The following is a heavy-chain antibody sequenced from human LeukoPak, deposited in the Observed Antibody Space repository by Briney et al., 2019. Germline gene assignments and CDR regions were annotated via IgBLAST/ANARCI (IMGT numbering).Heavy chain of an antibody. CDR2: ISWNTGGI. D-gene: IGHD2-8*02. J-gene: IGHJ3*02. CDR3: AKDEFVASAFTGAFDI. Sequence: GGSLRLSCAASGFTFDNYAMQWVRQAPGKGLEWVSGISWNTGGIGYADSVKGRFTNSRDNAKNSLYLQMNSLRAEDMALYYCAKDEFVASAFTGAFDIWGQGTMVTVSS. V-gene: IGHV3-9*03. CDR1: GFTFDNYA.